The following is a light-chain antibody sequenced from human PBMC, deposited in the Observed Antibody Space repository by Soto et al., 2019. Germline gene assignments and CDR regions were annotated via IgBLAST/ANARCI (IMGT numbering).Light chain of an antibody. V-gene: IGLV1-40*01. Sequence: QSVLAQPPSVSGAPGQRVTISCSNIGAAYDVHWYQQLPGTAPKLLMFNNSRRPSGVPDRFSGAKSGTSASLAITGLQAEDEADYYCQSYDSSLSGLVFGTGTKLTVL. CDR1: NIGAAYD. CDR2: NNS. CDR3: QSYDSSLSGLV. J-gene: IGLJ1*01.